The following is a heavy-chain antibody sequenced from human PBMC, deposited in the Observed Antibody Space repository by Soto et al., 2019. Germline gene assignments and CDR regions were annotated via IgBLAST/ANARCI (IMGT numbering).Heavy chain of an antibody. CDR1: GDTFSSYG. D-gene: IGHD2-2*01. V-gene: IGHV1-69*13. Sequence: SVKVSCKTSGDTFSSYGINWVRLAPGQGLEWMGGIKPVFGSPVYAQKFEGRLTMTADESTSTAYMQLSSLKSEDTAVYYCARAGGHCSSNGCVDFWGQGNPVPLSS. CDR3: ARAGGHCSSNGCVDF. CDR2: IKPVFGSP. J-gene: IGHJ4*02.